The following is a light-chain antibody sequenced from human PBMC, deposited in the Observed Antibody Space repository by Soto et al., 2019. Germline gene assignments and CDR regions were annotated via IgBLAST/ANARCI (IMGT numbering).Light chain of an antibody. V-gene: IGKV1-5*01. CDR3: QQFKTYPRT. CDR2: EES. Sequence: DIQMNQPHSTLSASVGDTVTITCRASQSVAGWLAWYQQKPGKPPKLLIYEESTLHSGVPSRFSGRKSGTQFTLTIDSLQPEDFATYYCQQFKTYPRTFGGGTKGDIK. CDR1: QSVAGW. J-gene: IGKJ4*02.